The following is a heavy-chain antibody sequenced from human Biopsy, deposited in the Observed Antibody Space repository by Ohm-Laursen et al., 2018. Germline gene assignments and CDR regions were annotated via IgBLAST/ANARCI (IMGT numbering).Heavy chain of an antibody. CDR1: GGSFTGHY. CDR2: IYYSVMT. D-gene: IGHD4-11*01. V-gene: IGHV4-59*11. CDR3: ARDSGILNYGNFKYYHYYGMDV. Sequence: TLSLTCTVSGGSFTGHYWSWIRQPPGKGLEWIGHIYYSVMTNYNPSLQSRVSISVDTSRNQVSLTLSSVTAADTAVYYCARDSGILNYGNFKYYHYYGMDVWGQGTKVTVSS. J-gene: IGHJ6*02.